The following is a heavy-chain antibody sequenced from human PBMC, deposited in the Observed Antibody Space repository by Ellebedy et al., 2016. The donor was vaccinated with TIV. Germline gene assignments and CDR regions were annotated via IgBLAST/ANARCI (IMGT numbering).Heavy chain of an antibody. J-gene: IGHJ4*02. Sequence: SETLSLTXTVSGGSMSSGGYYWIWIRQPPGKGLEWIGEVNHGRNTNYNPSLKSRVTISVDTSKIQISLNMTSVTAADTAIYYCARGLPYGSGSYYFDYWGLGTLITVSS. CDR2: VNHGRNT. V-gene: IGHV4-34*01. D-gene: IGHD3-10*01. CDR3: ARGLPYGSGSYYFDY. CDR1: GGSMSSGGYY.